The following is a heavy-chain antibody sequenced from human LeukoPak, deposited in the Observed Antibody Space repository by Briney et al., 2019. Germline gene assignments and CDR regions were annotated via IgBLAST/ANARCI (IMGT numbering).Heavy chain of an antibody. D-gene: IGHD3-22*01. V-gene: IGHV4-59*01. Sequence: SETLSLTCTVSGGSISSYYWSWIRQPPGKGLEWIGYIYYSGSTNYNPSLKSRVTISVDTSKNQFSLKLSSVTAADTAVYYCARVILGYDSSYYMDVWGKGTTVTISS. CDR3: ARVILGYDSSYYMDV. CDR2: IYYSGST. CDR1: GGSISSYY. J-gene: IGHJ6*03.